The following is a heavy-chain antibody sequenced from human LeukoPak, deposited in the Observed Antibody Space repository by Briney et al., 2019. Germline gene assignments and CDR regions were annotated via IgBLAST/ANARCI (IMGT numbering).Heavy chain of an antibody. CDR1: GFTFSSYA. V-gene: IGHV3-23*01. CDR3: AKGDRYCSNTSCYTNAFDI. CDR2: ISGSGGST. Sequence: GGSLRLSCAASGFTFSSYAMSWVRQAPGKGLEWVSAISGSGGSTYYADSVKGRFTVSRDNSKNTLYLQMNSLRAEDTAVYCCAKGDRYCSNTSCYTNAFDIWGQGTMVTVSS. J-gene: IGHJ3*02. D-gene: IGHD2-2*02.